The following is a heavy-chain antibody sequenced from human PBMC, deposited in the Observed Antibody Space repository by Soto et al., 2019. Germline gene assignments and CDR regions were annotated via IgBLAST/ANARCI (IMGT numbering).Heavy chain of an antibody. CDR2: ISGSGGST. V-gene: IGHV3-23*01. D-gene: IGHD3-3*01. CDR1: GFTFSSYA. Sequence: GGSLRLSCAASGFTFSSYAMSWVRQAPGKGLEWVSAISGSGGSTYYADSVKGRFTISRDNSKNTLYLQMNSLRAEDTAVYYCAKAPVSLKLITIFTYFDYWGQGTLVTVSS. CDR3: AKAPVSLKLITIFTYFDY. J-gene: IGHJ4*02.